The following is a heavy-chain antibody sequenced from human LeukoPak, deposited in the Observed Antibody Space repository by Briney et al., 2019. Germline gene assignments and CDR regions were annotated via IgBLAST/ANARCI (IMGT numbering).Heavy chain of an antibody. CDR2: IYSGGST. D-gene: IGHD2-2*01. Sequence: GGSLRLSCAASGFSVSSNYMNWVRQAPGKGLEWVSVIYSGGSTYYADSVKGRFTISRDNSKNTLYLQMNSLRAEDTAVYYCAKDRRYCNSTTCPDHWGQGTLVTVSS. CDR3: AKDRRYCNSTTCPDH. CDR1: GFSVSSNY. J-gene: IGHJ4*02. V-gene: IGHV3-66*01.